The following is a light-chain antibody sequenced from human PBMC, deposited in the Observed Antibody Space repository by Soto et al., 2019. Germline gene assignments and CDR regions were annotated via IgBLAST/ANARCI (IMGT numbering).Light chain of an antibody. CDR2: EVT. CDR1: SGDVGSYNL. Sequence: QSALTQPASVSGSPGQSITIPCTGTSGDVGSYNLVSWYQQHPGKAPKLLIYEVTERPSGVSNRFSGSKSGSTASLTISGLQPDDEADYYCCSYAGNSEVVGTGTKVTVL. CDR3: CSYAGNSEV. J-gene: IGLJ1*01. V-gene: IGLV2-23*02.